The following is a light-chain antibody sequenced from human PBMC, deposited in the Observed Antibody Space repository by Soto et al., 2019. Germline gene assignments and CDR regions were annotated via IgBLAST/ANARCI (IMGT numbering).Light chain of an antibody. CDR2: DNN. CDR3: GTWDSSLSAV. V-gene: IGLV1-51*01. CDR1: SSNIGSNY. J-gene: IGLJ7*01. Sequence: QSVLTQPPSVSAAPGQTVTISCSGSSSNIGSNYVSWYQQLPGTAPKLLIYDNNKRPSGIPDRFSGSKSGKSATLVITGLQTGDEADYYCGTWDSSLSAVFGGGTQLTVL.